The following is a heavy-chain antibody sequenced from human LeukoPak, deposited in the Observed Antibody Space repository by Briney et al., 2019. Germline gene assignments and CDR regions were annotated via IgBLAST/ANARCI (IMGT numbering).Heavy chain of an antibody. CDR3: AKLPYCSGGTCDVDY. D-gene: IGHD2-15*01. CDR2: ISYDGSNT. CDR1: GITFRNYW. J-gene: IGHJ4*02. V-gene: IGHV3-30*18. Sequence: HPGGSLRLSCVASGITFRNYWMSWVRQAPGKGLEWAAVISYDGSNTYYADSVMGRFTISRDNSKNTLYLHMNSLRAEDTAVYYCAKLPYCSGGTCDVDYWGQGTLVTVSS.